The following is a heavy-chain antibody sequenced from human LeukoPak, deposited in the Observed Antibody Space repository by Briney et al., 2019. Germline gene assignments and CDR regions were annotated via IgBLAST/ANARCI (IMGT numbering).Heavy chain of an antibody. V-gene: IGHV4-59*01. Sequence: SETPSLTCTVSGGSISSYYWSWIRQPPGKGLEWIGYIYYSGSTNYNPSLKSRVTISVDTSKNQFSLKLSSVTAADTAVYYCATSNSGYDWEMWFDPWGQGTLVTVSS. CDR1: GGSISSYY. D-gene: IGHD5-12*01. J-gene: IGHJ5*02. CDR3: ATSNSGYDWEMWFDP. CDR2: IYYSGST.